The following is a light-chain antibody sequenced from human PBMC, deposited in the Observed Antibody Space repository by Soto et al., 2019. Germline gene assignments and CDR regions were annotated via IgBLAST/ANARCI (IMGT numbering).Light chain of an antibody. CDR2: GAS. Sequence: EVVFTQSPGTLSLSPGERATLSCRASQTVRNNYLAWYQQRPGQAPRLLIDGASRRATTIPDRFSGSGSGTDFTLTISRLEPEDFALYYCQHEWTFGQVTKVEIE. CDR1: QTVRNNY. CDR3: QHEWT. J-gene: IGKJ1*01. V-gene: IGKV3-20*01.